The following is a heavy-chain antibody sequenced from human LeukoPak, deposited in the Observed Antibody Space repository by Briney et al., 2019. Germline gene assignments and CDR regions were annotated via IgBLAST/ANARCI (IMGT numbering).Heavy chain of an antibody. J-gene: IGHJ4*02. Sequence: GGSLRLSCAASGFTFSSHGMQWVRQAPGKGLEWVAFIRYDGSNKYYADSVKGRFTISRDNSKNTLYLQMNSLRAEETAVYYCAKDRGSSSGIDYWGQGTLVTVSS. CDR3: AKDRGSSSGIDY. V-gene: IGHV3-30*02. CDR1: GFTFSSHG. D-gene: IGHD6-6*01. CDR2: IRYDGSNK.